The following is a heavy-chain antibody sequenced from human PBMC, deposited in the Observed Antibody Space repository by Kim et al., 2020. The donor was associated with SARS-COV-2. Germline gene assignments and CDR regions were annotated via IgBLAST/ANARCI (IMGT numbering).Heavy chain of an antibody. CDR2: ISAYNGNT. CDR1: GYTFTSYG. Sequence: ASVKVSCKASGYTFTSYGISWVRQAPGQGLEWMGWISAYNGNTNYAQKLQGRVTMTTDTSTSTAYMELRSLRSDDTAVYFCARDINKYYDILTGYYQRHYGMDVWGQGTTVTVSS. J-gene: IGHJ6*02. D-gene: IGHD3-9*01. V-gene: IGHV1-18*01. CDR3: ARDINKYYDILTGYYQRHYGMDV.